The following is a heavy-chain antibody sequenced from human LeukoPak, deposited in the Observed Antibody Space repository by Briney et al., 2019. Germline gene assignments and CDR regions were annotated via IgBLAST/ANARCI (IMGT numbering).Heavy chain of an antibody. CDR3: AKDRPGYSSGWYHDAFDI. V-gene: IGHV3-23*01. Sequence: GGSLRLSCAASGFTFSSYAMSWVRQAPGKGLEWVSAISGSGGSTYYADYVKGRFTISGDNSKNTLYLQMNSLRAEDTAVYYCAKDRPGYSSGWYHDAFDIWGQGTMVTVSS. D-gene: IGHD6-19*01. J-gene: IGHJ3*02. CDR1: GFTFSSYA. CDR2: ISGSGGST.